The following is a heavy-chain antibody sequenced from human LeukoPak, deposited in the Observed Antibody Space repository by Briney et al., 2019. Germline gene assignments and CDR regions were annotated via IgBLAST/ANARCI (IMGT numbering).Heavy chain of an antibody. V-gene: IGHV3-30*04. CDR2: ISYDGSNK. J-gene: IGHJ5*02. Sequence: GSSLRLSSAASGFTFSSYAMHWVRQAPGKGLERVAVISYDGSNKYYADSVKVRFTISRDNSKNTLYLQMNSLRAEDTAVYYCAREAWFDPWGQGTLVTVSS. CDR1: GFTFSSYA. CDR3: AREAWFDP.